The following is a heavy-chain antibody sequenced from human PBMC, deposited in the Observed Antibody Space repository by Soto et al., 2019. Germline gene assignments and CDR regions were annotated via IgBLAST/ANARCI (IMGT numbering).Heavy chain of an antibody. CDR2: IWYDGSKK. D-gene: IGHD6-19*01. Sequence: QVQLVESGGGVVQPGRSLRLSCAASGFTFSSYGMHWVRQAPGKGLEWVAVIWYDGSKKYYADSVKGRFTISRDNSKNTLYLQMNCLRAEDTAGYYCARDCAGYSSGWYQRGGFDYWGQGTLVTVSS. CDR3: ARDCAGYSSGWYQRGGFDY. V-gene: IGHV3-33*01. CDR1: GFTFSSYG. J-gene: IGHJ4*02.